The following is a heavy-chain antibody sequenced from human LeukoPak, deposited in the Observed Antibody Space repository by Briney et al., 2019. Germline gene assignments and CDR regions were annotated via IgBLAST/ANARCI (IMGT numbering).Heavy chain of an antibody. J-gene: IGHJ4*02. V-gene: IGHV1-2*04. D-gene: IGHD2-15*01. Sequence: ASVRVSCKASGYSFTGNYMHWVRQAPGQGLEWMGWINPNSGGTNYAQKFQGWVTMTRDTSISTAYMELSRLRSDDTAVYYCARGPPGSIDGGGVFDYWGQGTLVTVSS. CDR2: INPNSGGT. CDR3: ARGPPGSIDGGGVFDY. CDR1: GYSFTGNY.